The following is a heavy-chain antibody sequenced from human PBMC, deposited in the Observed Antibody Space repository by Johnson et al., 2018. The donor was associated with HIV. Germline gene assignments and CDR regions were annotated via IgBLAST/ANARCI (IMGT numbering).Heavy chain of an antibody. J-gene: IGHJ3*02. V-gene: IGHV3-30-3*01. Sequence: QVQLVESGGGVVQPGRSLRLSCLASGFIFSTYTMHWVRQAPGKGLEWVAVISYDGSNKYYADSVKGRFTISRDNSKNTLYLQMNSLRAEDTAVYYCASLVGDTYLNAFDIWGQGTMVTVSS. CDR3: ASLVGDTYLNAFDI. CDR1: GFIFSTYT. CDR2: ISYDGSNK. D-gene: IGHD1-26*01.